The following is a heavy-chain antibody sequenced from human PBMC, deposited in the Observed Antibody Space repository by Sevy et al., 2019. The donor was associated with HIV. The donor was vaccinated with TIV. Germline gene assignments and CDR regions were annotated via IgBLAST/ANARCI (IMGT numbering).Heavy chain of an antibody. CDR3: ARTYYDFWSGYYFGH. J-gene: IGHJ4*02. V-gene: IGHV4-59*01. D-gene: IGHD3-3*01. CDR1: GGSISSYY. CDR2: IYYSGST. Sequence: SETLSLTCTVSGGSISSYYWSWIRQPPGKGLEWIGYIYYSGSTNYNPSLKSRVTISVDTSKNQSPLKLSSVTAADTAVYYCARTYYDFWSGYYFGHWGQGTLVTVSS.